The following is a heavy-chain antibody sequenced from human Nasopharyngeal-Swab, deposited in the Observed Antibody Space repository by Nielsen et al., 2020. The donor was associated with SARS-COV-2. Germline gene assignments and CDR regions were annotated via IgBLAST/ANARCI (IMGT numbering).Heavy chain of an antibody. CDR3: TTDRASCCSHYCSSTSCYLNYYYMDV. Sequence: GSLRLSCAASGFTFSNAWMSWVRQAPGKGLEWVGRIKSKTDGGTTDYAAPVKGRFTISRDDSKNTLYLQMNSLKTEDTAVYYCTTDRASCCSHYCSSTSCYLNYYYMDVWGKGTTVTVSS. D-gene: IGHD2-2*01. CDR1: GFTFSNAW. V-gene: IGHV3-15*01. CDR2: IKSKTDGGTT. J-gene: IGHJ6*03.